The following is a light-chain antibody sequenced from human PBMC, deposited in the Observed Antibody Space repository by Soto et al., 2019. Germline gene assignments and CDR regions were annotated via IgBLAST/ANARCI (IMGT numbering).Light chain of an antibody. CDR3: QQINSFPPT. V-gene: IGKV1-12*01. Sequence: DIQMTQSPSSVSASVEDRVTITCRASRNIKTSLAWYQQRPGKGPELLIYDASTLQSGVPSRISGSGSGTEFTLTISRLQPEDFATVYCQQINSFPPTFGGGTKVTI. CDR1: RNIKTS. CDR2: DAS. J-gene: IGKJ4*01.